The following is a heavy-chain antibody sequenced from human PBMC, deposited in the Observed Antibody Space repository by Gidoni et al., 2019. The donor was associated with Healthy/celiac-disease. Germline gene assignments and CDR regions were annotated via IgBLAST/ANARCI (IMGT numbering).Heavy chain of an antibody. J-gene: IGHJ5*02. CDR2: ISAYNGNT. D-gene: IGHD2-15*01. CDR1: VYTFTSYG. CDR3: ARDANLGYCSGGSCKNNWFDP. V-gene: IGHV1-18*04. Sequence: QVQLVQSGAEVKQPGASVKVSCKASVYTFTSYGISWVRQAPGQGLEWMGWISAYNGNTNYAQKLQGRVTMTTDTSTSTAYMELRSLRSDDTAVYYCARDANLGYCSGGSCKNNWFDPWGQGTLVTVSS.